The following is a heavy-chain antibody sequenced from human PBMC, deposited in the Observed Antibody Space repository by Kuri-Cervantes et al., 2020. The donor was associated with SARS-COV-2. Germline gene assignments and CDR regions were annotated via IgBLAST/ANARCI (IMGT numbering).Heavy chain of an antibody. CDR2: ISYDGNNK. J-gene: IGHJ6*03. CDR3: ARDMTFDEYGDYFYYYMDV. CDR1: GFTFSSYA. V-gene: IGHV3-30*04. D-gene: IGHD3-16*01. Sequence: ASSGFTFSSYAMHWVRQAPGQGLEWVAAISYDGNNKYFADSVRGRFTVSRDNSKNTLYLEMDGLRPEDTAVYYCARDMTFDEYGDYFYYYMDVWGKGTTVTVSS.